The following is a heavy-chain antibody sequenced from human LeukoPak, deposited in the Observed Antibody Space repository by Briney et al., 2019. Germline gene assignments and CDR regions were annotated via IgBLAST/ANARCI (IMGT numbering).Heavy chain of an antibody. J-gene: IGHJ3*02. CDR1: GGSLSDSF. D-gene: IGHD3-3*01. CDR3: AREAFWSGYYMRNDAFDI. V-gene: IGHV4-34*01. CDR2: INHSGST. Sequence: PSETLSLTCAVYGGSLSDSFWTWIRQPPGKGLEWIGEINHSGSTNCNPSLKSRVTISVDTSKNQFSLKLSSVTAADTAVYYCAREAFWSGYYMRNDAFDIWGQGTMVTVSS.